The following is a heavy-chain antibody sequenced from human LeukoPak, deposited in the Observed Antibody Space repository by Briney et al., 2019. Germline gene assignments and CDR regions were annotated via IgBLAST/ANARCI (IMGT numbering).Heavy chain of an antibody. CDR3: AREIPHLVLNWFDP. J-gene: IGHJ5*02. CDR1: GYTFTGYY. CDR2: INPNSGGT. Sequence: ASVKVSCKASGYTFTGYYMHWVRQAPGQGLEWMGWINPNSGGTNCAQKLQGRVTMTTDTSTSTAYMELRSLRSDDTAVYYCAREIPHLVLNWFDPWGQGTLVTVSS. V-gene: IGHV1-2*02. D-gene: IGHD2-2*02.